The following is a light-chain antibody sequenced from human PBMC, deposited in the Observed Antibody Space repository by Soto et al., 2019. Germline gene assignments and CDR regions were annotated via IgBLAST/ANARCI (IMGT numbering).Light chain of an antibody. Sequence: DIQMTQSPSTLSASVGDRVTITCRASQSISSWLAWYQQKPGKAPKLLIYKASSLESGVPSRFSGSGSGTEFTLTISSLQPDDFATYYCQQDNSLLTFGQGTKVEIK. CDR2: KAS. V-gene: IGKV1-5*03. J-gene: IGKJ1*01. CDR3: QQDNSLLT. CDR1: QSISSW.